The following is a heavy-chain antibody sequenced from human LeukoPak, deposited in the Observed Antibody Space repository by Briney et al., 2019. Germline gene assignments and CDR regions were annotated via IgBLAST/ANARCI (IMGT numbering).Heavy chain of an antibody. D-gene: IGHD2-2*01. V-gene: IGHV3-30*04. Sequence: GGSLRLSCAASGFTFSSYAMHWVRQAPGKGLERVAVISYDGSNKYYADSVKGRFTISRDNSKNTLYLQMNSLRAEDTAVYYCARDLYCSSTSCYDYWGQGTLVTVSS. CDR3: ARDLYCSSTSCYDY. CDR2: ISYDGSNK. J-gene: IGHJ4*02. CDR1: GFTFSSYA.